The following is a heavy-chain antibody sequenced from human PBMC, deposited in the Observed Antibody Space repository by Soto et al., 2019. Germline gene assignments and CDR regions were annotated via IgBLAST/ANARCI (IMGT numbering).Heavy chain of an antibody. CDR2: ISNSGNT. D-gene: IGHD1-26*01. CDR3: ARLGTLLGKVTNNWFDP. CDR1: GGSIISGDNY. Sequence: QLQLQESGPGLVKPSRTLSLTCTVSGGSIISGDNYWSWVRQPPGKGLEWLGYISNSGNTYYNPSVKSRLTTSLDASKNQFSLHLSSVTAADTAVYFCARLGTLLGKVTNNWFDPWGQGALVTVSS. J-gene: IGHJ5*02. V-gene: IGHV4-30-4*01.